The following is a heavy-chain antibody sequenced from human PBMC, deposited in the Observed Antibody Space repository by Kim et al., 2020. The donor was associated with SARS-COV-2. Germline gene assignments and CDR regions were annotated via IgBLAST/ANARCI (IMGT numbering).Heavy chain of an antibody. D-gene: IGHD5-18*01. CDR3: ARESDTHLFDY. J-gene: IGHJ4*02. V-gene: IGHV1-46*01. Sequence: TSYAQKFQGRVTMPRDTSTSTVYMELSSLRSEDTAVYYCARESDTHLFDYWGQGTLVTVSS. CDR2: T.